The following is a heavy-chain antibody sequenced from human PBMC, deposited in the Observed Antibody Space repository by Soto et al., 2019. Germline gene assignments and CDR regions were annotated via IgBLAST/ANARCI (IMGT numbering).Heavy chain of an antibody. J-gene: IGHJ2*01. CDR3: ARGQDYGSRNLDL. D-gene: IGHD4-17*01. CDR1: GGSITSNDW. V-gene: IGHV4-4*02. Sequence: QVQLQESGPGLVKPSGTLSLTCAVSGGSITSNDWWSWVRQAPGKGLEWIGELYYGGSTNYNPSLKSRVTMSGDKSKNQLSLRLKSVAAADTAVYYCARGQDYGSRNLDLWGRGTLVTVSS. CDR2: LYYGGST.